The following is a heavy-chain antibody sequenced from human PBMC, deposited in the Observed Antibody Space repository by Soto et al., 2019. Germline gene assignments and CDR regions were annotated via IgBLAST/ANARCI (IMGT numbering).Heavy chain of an antibody. CDR2: ISGSVGST. CDR1: GFTFSDHG. Sequence: EVQLLESGGGLVQPGGSLRLSCVGSGFTFSDHGMSWVRQAPGKGLEWVSAISGSVGSTFYADSVKGRFTISRDNSKNTLYLQMNSLRDEDTAVYYCAKDRTMAARNYDEWGQGVLVTVSS. CDR3: AKDRTMAARNYDE. D-gene: IGHD6-6*01. J-gene: IGHJ4*02. V-gene: IGHV3-23*01.